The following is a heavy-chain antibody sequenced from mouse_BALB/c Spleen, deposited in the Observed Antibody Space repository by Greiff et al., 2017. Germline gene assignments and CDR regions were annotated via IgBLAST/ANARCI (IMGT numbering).Heavy chain of an antibody. D-gene: IGHD2-3*01. CDR1: GYAFTSYY. Sequence: VQLQQSGPELVKPGASVKVSCKASGYAFTSYYMYWVKQSHGKSLEWIGYIDPYNGGTSYNQKFKGKATLTVDKSSSTAYMHLNSLTSEDSAVYYCAREEAYDGYPFAYWGQGTLVTVSA. J-gene: IGHJ3*01. CDR3: AREEAYDGYPFAY. CDR2: IDPYNGGT. V-gene: IGHV1S135*01.